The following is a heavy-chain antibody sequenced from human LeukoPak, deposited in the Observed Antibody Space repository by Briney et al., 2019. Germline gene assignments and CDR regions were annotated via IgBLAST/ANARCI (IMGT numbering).Heavy chain of an antibody. D-gene: IGHD6-13*01. CDR3: AKGYSSSWNDASDI. J-gene: IGHJ3*02. CDR2: IRYDGSNK. Sequence: GGSLRLSCAASGFTFSSYGMHWVRQAPGKGLEWVAFIRYDGSNKYYADSVKGRFTISRDNSKNTLYLQMNSLRAEDTAVYYCAKGYSSSWNDASDICGQGTMVTVSS. CDR1: GFTFSSYG. V-gene: IGHV3-30*02.